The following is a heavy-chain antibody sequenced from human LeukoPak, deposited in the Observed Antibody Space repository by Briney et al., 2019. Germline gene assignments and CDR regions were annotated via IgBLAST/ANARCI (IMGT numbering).Heavy chain of an antibody. CDR2: IYDSGST. V-gene: IGHV4-39*01. D-gene: IGHD3-3*01. J-gene: IGHJ4*02. CDR3: HSRFLEWLLDY. Sequence: PSETLSLTCTVSGDSINSNNYYWGWIRQPPGKGLEWIGSIYDSGSTYYNPSLKSRVTISVDTSKNQFSLRLSSVTAADTAIYYLHSRFLEWLLDYLGQGTLGTGSS. CDR1: GDSINSNNYY.